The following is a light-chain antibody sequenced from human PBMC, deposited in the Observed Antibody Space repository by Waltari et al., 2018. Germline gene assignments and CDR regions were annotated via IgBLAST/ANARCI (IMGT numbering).Light chain of an antibody. CDR2: DVN. Sequence: QSALTQPRSVSGSPGQSVTISCTGTSSDVGGYNYVSWYQQHPGKAPNAMIYDVNQRPSGVPDRFSGSKSGNTASLTISGLQADDEADYYCCSYAGTYTFVIFGGGTKLTVL. V-gene: IGLV2-11*01. CDR1: SSDVGGYNY. J-gene: IGLJ2*01. CDR3: CSYAGTYTFVI.